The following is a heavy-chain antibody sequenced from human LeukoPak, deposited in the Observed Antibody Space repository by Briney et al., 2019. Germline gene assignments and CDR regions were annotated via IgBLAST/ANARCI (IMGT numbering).Heavy chain of an antibody. CDR2: IYYSGST. CDR3: ARGSSDSNLGYYDFWSGLTNIFDY. Sequence: LRLSCAASGFTFSSYAMSWVRQPPGKGLEWIGYIYYSGSTYYNPSLKSRVTISVDTSKNQFSLKLSSVTAADTAVYYCARGSSDSNLGYYDFWSGLTNIFDYWGQGTLVTVSS. V-gene: IGHV4-30-4*08. J-gene: IGHJ4*02. D-gene: IGHD3-3*01. CDR1: GFTFSSYA.